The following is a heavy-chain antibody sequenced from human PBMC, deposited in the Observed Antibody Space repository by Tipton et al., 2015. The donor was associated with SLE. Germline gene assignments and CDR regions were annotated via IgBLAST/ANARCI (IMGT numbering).Heavy chain of an antibody. D-gene: IGHD6-13*01. CDR1: GGSISGFY. V-gene: IGHV4-4*07. Sequence: TLSLTCAVSGGSISGFYWSWIRQPDGKGLEWIGRIYTSGSSNYNPSLKSRVTMSVDTSKNQFSLKLRSVTAADTAVYYCARDGGEAAAGIFNWFDPWGQGTLVTVSS. CDR2: IYTSGSS. J-gene: IGHJ5*02. CDR3: ARDGGEAAAGIFNWFDP.